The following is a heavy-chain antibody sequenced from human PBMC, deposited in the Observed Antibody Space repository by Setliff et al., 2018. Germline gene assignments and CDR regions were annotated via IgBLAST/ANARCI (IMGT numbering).Heavy chain of an antibody. CDR1: GFTFSGYY. CDR3: VKTHWDTWIRGAFDI. J-gene: IGHJ3*02. V-gene: IGHV3-21*01. D-gene: IGHD3-10*01. CDR2: ISSSSSYI. Sequence: PGGSLRLSCAASGFTFSGYYMRWVRQAPGKGLEWVSSISSSSSYIYYADSVKGRFTISRDNAKNSLYLQMSSLRAEATAVYYCVKTHWDTWIRGAFDIWGQGTMVTVSS.